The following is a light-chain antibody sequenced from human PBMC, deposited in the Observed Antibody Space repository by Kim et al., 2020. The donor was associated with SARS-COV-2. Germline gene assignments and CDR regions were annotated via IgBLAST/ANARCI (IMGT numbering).Light chain of an antibody. Sequence: GQSVTISCTGTSRDVGGYNFVSWYQQHPGEAPKLIIYEVNKRPSGVPDRFSASKSGNTASLTVSGLQAEDEADYYCSSYAASNNKVFGTGTKVTVL. J-gene: IGLJ1*01. V-gene: IGLV2-8*01. CDR3: SSYAASNNKV. CDR2: EVN. CDR1: SRDVGGYNF.